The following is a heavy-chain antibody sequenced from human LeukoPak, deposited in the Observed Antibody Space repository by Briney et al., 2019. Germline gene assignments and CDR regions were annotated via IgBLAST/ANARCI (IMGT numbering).Heavy chain of an antibody. CDR2: FVLEDGER. J-gene: IGHJ5*01. D-gene: IGHD6-13*01. CDR1: GYTLSELS. CDR3: ATLDLPPSTAAVAS. V-gene: IGHV1-24*01. Sequence: ASVKVSCKVSGYTLSELSIRWVRQGPGKGLEWMAGFVLEDGERIYAQKFRGRVRVTEDTSTDTAYMELSSLRSEDTAVYYCATLDLPPSTAAVASWGQGTLVTVSS.